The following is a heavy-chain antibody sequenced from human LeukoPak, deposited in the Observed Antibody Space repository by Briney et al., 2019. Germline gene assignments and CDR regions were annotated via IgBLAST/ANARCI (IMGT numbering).Heavy chain of an antibody. Sequence: GGSLRLSCAASGFTFSSYAMSWVRQAPGKGLEWVSAISGSGGSTYYADSVKGRFTISRDNSKNTLYLQVNSLGVEDTAVYYCVKDVDEGGVLSRRSNYYYYGMDVWGQGTTVTVSS. CDR1: GFTFSSYA. CDR2: ISGSGGST. CDR3: VKDVDEGGVLSRRSNYYYYGMDV. J-gene: IGHJ6*02. V-gene: IGHV3-23*01. D-gene: IGHD3-16*01.